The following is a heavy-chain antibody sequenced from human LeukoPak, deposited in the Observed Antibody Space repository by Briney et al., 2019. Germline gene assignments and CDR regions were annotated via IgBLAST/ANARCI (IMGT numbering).Heavy chain of an antibody. J-gene: IGHJ3*02. CDR2: IRNKANGGTT. D-gene: IGHD3-22*01. CDR3: SRFYSSGWANGAFDI. Sequence: PGGSLRLSCTTSGFTFSDYAVSWVRQAPGKGLEWIGFIRNKANGGTTEYAASVKGRFTISRDDSKTIAHLQMSSLKTEDTAVYYCSRFYSSGWANGAFDIWGQGTMVTVSS. V-gene: IGHV3-49*04. CDR1: GFTFSDYA.